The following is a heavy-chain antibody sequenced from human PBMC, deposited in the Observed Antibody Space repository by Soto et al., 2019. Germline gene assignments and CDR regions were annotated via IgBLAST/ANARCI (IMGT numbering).Heavy chain of an antibody. CDR2: INQSGST. V-gene: IGHV4-34*01. CDR3: ARGRITFGGVIVPFDY. D-gene: IGHD3-16*02. Sequence: QMQLQQWGAGLLKPSETLSLTCAVYGGSFSGYYWSWIRQPPGKGLEWIGEINQSGSTNYNPPLKSRVTISVDTSKNQFYLKLSSVTAADTAVYYCARGRITFGGVIVPFDYWGQGTLVTVSS. CDR1: GGSFSGYY. J-gene: IGHJ4*02.